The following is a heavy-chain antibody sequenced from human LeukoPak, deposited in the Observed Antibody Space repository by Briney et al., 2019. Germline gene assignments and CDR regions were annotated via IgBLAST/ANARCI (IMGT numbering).Heavy chain of an antibody. CDR1: GGSISSYY. J-gene: IGHJ3*02. CDR3: ARGRWLQLGPFDI. Sequence: KPSETLSLTCPVYGGSISSYYWSWIRQPPRKGLEWIGYIYYSGSTNYNPSLKSRVTLSVDTSKNQFSLKLSSVTAADTAVYYCARGRWLQLGPFDIWGQGTMVTVSS. V-gene: IGHV4-59*01. D-gene: IGHD5-24*01. CDR2: IYYSGST.